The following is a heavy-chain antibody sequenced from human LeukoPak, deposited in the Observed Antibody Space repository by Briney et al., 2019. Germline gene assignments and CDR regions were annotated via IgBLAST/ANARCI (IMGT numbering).Heavy chain of an antibody. Sequence: GGSLRLSCAASGFTFSSYWMSWVRQAPGKGLEWVANIRQDGSEKYYVDSVKGRFTISRDNAGNSLYLQMNSLRAEDTAVYYCARDPDYGDYGDYWGQGTLVTVSS. D-gene: IGHD4-17*01. CDR2: IRQDGSEK. CDR3: ARDPDYGDYGDY. CDR1: GFTFSSYW. J-gene: IGHJ4*02. V-gene: IGHV3-7*01.